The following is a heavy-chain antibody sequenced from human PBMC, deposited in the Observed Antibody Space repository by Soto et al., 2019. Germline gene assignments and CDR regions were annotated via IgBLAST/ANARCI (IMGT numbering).Heavy chain of an antibody. Sequence: EVHLVESGGGSVQPGGSLRLSCAASGFTFNSYSMHWVRQAPGKGLEWVSYITGSSSAIYYADSVKGRFTISRDNAKNSLSLKMNSLRDEDTAVYYCERGYCNGGSCYPGIYWGQGTLVSVSS. V-gene: IGHV3-48*02. D-gene: IGHD2-15*01. CDR2: ITGSSSAI. CDR3: ERGYCNGGSCYPGIY. CDR1: GFTFNSYS. J-gene: IGHJ4*02.